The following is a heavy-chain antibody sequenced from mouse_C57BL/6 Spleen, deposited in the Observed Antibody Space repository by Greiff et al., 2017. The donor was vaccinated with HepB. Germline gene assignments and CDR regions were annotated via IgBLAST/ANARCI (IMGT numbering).Heavy chain of an antibody. CDR3: ARKGDGYYEGGYFDV. J-gene: IGHJ1*03. V-gene: IGHV1-50*01. CDR1: GYTFTSYW. CDR2: IDPSDSYT. D-gene: IGHD2-3*01. Sequence: QVQLQQPGAELVKPGASVKLSCKASGYTFTSYWMQWVKQRPGQGLEWIGEIDPSDSYTNYNQKFKGKATLTVDTSSSTAYMQRSSLTSEDSAVYYCARKGDGYYEGGYFDVWGTGTTVTVSS.